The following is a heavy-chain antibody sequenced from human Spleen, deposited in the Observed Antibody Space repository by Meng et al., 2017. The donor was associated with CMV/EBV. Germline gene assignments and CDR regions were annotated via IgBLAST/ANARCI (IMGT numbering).Heavy chain of an antibody. D-gene: IGHD5-12*01. V-gene: IGHV3-48*03. CDR2: ITGRGSPI. J-gene: IGHJ6*02. CDR1: GFTFSSYE. CDR3: ARDTAGGYVGGMDV. Sequence: GESLKISCAASGFTFSSYEMNWVRQAPGEGLEWVSYITGRGSPIYYADSVKGRFTISRDNAKNSLYLQMNSLRAEDTAVYYCARDTAGGYVGGMDVWGQGTTVTVSS.